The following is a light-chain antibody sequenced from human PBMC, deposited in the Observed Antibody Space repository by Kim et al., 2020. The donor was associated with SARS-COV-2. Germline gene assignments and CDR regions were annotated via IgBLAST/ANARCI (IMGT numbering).Light chain of an antibody. CDR3: QQYGIAPPYT. V-gene: IGKV3-20*01. Sequence: SPGERATLSCRTSQSVCRLCLAWYQQKPGQAPRLLIYSVSNSASGIPDRFSGSGSGKDFTLTISRLEPEDFAVYYCQQYGIAPPYTFGQGTKLEI. J-gene: IGKJ2*01. CDR1: QSVCRLC. CDR2: SVS.